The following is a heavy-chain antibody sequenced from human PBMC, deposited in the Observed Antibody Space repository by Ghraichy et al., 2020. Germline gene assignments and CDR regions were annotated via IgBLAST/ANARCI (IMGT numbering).Heavy chain of an antibody. J-gene: IGHJ6*02. D-gene: IGHD6-13*01. V-gene: IGHV4-39*01. CDR3: ASLQLVWYGMDV. CDR1: GGSISSSSYY. CDR2: IYYSGST. Sequence: SETLSLTCTVSGGSISSSSYYWGWIRQPPGKGLEWIGSIYYSGSTYYNPSLKSRVTISVDTSKNQFSLKLSSVTAADTAVYYCASLQLVWYGMDVWGQGTTVTVSS.